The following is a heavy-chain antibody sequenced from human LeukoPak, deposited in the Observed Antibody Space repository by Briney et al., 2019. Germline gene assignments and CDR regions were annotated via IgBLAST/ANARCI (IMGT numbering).Heavy chain of an antibody. CDR1: GGSFSGYY. Sequence: PSETLSLTCAVYGGSFSGYYWSWIRQPPGKGLEWIGEINHSGSTNYNPSLKSRVTISVDTSKNQFSLKLSSVTAADTAVYYCARGQGSRRFDYWGQGTLVTVSS. D-gene: IGHD2-15*01. CDR2: INHSGST. V-gene: IGHV4-34*01. J-gene: IGHJ4*02. CDR3: ARGQGSRRFDY.